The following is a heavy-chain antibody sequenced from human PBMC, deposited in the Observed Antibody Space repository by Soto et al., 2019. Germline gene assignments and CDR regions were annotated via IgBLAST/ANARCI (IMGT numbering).Heavy chain of an antibody. V-gene: IGHV1-69*13. CDR2: IIPIFGTA. Sequence: SVKVSCKASGGTFSSYAISRVRQAPGQGLEWMGGIIPIFGTANYAQKFQGRVTITADESTSTAYVELSSLRSEDTAVYYCARRPAAIRGYYYGMDVWGQGTTVTVSS. D-gene: IGHD2-2*02. CDR3: ARRPAAIRGYYYGMDV. J-gene: IGHJ6*02. CDR1: GGTFSSYA.